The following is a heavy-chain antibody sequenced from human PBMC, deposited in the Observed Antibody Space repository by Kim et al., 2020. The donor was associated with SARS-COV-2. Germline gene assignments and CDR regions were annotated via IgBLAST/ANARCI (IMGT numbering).Heavy chain of an antibody. Sequence: SVKVSCKASGFTFTSSAVQWVRQARGQRLEWIGWIVVGGGNTNYAQKFQERVTITRDMSTSTAYMELSSLRSEDTAVYYCAVTYSGGYPGGPWGQGTLVTVSS. D-gene: IGHD1-26*01. CDR2: IVVGGGNT. CDR1: GFTFTSSA. CDR3: AVTYSGGYPGGP. J-gene: IGHJ5*02. V-gene: IGHV1-58*01.